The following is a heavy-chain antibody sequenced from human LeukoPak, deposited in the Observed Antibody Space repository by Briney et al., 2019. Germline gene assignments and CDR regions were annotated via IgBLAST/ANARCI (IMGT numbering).Heavy chain of an antibody. D-gene: IGHD3-10*01. V-gene: IGHV3-15*01. CDR1: GFTFSNAW. Sequence: PGGSLRLSCVASGFTFSNAWMNWVRQAPGKGLEWVGHIKSKTDGGTTDYAAPVKGRFTISRDDSKNTLFLQMNSLKTEDIAVYYCTLPWGSGSYYDYWGQGTLVTVSS. CDR2: IKSKTDGGTT. J-gene: IGHJ4*02. CDR3: TLPWGSGSYYDY.